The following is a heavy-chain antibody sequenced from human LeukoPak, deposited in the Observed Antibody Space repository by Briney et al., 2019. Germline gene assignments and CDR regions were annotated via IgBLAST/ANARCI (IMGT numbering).Heavy chain of an antibody. CDR1: GGSSSGYY. CDR2: INHSGST. D-gene: IGHD4-17*01. J-gene: IGHJ4*02. CDR3: ARAGGWDGDYGQVDY. Sequence: PSETLSLTCAVYGGSSSGYYWSWIRQPPGKGLEWIGEINHSGSTNYNPSLKSRVTISVDTSKNQFSLKLSSVTAADTAVYYCARAGGWDGDYGQVDYWGQGTLVTVSS. V-gene: IGHV4-34*01.